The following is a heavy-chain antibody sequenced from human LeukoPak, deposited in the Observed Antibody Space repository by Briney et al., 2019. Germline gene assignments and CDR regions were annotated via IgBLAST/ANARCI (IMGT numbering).Heavy chain of an antibody. D-gene: IGHD3-10*01. CDR3: ARSWFGELYHFNY. CDR1: GGSITSGGYY. J-gene: IGHJ4*02. V-gene: IGHV4-31*03. Sequence: PSETLSLTCTVSGGSITSGGYYWSWIRQHPGKGLEWIGHIYYSGYTYYNPSLKSRVTMSVDTSKNQFSLKLSSVTAADTAVYYCARSWFGELYHFNYWGQGTLVRVSS. CDR2: IYYSGYT.